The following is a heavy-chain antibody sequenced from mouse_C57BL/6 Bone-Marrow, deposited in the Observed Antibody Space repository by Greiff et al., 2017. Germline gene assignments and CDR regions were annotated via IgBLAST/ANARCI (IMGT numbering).Heavy chain of an antibody. V-gene: IGHV5-6*01. J-gene: IGHJ2*01. D-gene: IGHD1-1*01. CDR2: ISSGGSYT. CDR3: ARLGIITTVVADY. Sequence: EVKLVESGGDLVKPGGSLKLSCAASGFTFSSYGMSWVRQTPDKRLEWVATISSGGSYTYYPDSVKGRFTISRDNAKNTLYLQMSSLKSEDTAMXYCARLGIITTVVADYWGQGTTLTVSS. CDR1: GFTFSSYG.